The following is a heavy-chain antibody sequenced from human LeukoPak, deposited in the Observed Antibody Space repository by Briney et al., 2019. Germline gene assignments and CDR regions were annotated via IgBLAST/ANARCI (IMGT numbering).Heavy chain of an antibody. CDR1: GFTVSSDY. D-gene: IGHD1-14*01. J-gene: IGHJ4*02. CDR3: ATPLTGLNY. Sequence: GGSLRLSCAASGFTVSSDYMTWVRQAPGKGLEWVSDIYADGGIHYADSVKGRFTISRDISKNTLYLQMNSLRAEDTAVYYCATPLTGLNYWGQGTRVTVSS. CDR2: IYADGGI. V-gene: IGHV3-53*01.